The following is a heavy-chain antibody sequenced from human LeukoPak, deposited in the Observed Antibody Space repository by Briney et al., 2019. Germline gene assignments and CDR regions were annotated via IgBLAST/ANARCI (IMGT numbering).Heavy chain of an antibody. CDR3: AGWEPFAFDI. V-gene: IGHV4-31*03. D-gene: IGHD1-26*01. CDR1: GGSISSGGYY. Sequence: SQTLSLTCTVSGGSISSGGYYWSWIRQHPGKGLEWIGYIYHSGSSYYNPSLKSRLTISVDTSKNHFSLKLTSVTAADTAVYYCAGWEPFAFDIWGQGTMVTVSS. CDR2: IYHSGSS. J-gene: IGHJ3*02.